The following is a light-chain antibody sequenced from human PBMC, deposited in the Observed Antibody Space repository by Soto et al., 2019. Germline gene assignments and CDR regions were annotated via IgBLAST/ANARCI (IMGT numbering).Light chain of an antibody. Sequence: EIVMTQSPGTLSVSPGERATLSCSSSQSVSSYLALYQQKPGQAPRLLIYDASNRATGIPARFSGSGSGTDFTLTISSLEPEDFAVYYCQQRSNWPPITFGGGTKVDI. V-gene: IGKV3-11*01. CDR2: DAS. J-gene: IGKJ4*01. CDR1: QSVSSY. CDR3: QQRSNWPPIT.